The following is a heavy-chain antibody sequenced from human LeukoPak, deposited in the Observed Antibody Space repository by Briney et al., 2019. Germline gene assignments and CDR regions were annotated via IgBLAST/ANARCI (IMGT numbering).Heavy chain of an antibody. D-gene: IGHD3-10*01. J-gene: IGHJ4*01. Sequence: PSETLSLTCAVYGGSFSGYYWSWIRQPPGKGLEWIGEINHSGSTNYNPSLKSRVTISVDTSKNQFSLKLSSVTAADTAVYYCARPRVRGVIIRGFDYWGQGTLVTVSS. CDR3: ARPRVRGVIIRGFDY. V-gene: IGHV4-34*01. CDR1: GGSFSGYY. CDR2: INHSGST.